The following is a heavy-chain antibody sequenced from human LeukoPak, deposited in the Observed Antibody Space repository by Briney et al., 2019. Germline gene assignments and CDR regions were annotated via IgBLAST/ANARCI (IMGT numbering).Heavy chain of an antibody. CDR2: IYTSGST. Sequence: SETLSLTCTVSGGSTSSYYWSWIRQPAGKGLEWIGRIYTSGSTNYNPSLKSRVTMSVDTSKNQFSLKLNSVTAADTAVYYCATGRAAAGSLGYWGQGTLVTVSS. CDR1: GGSTSSYY. D-gene: IGHD6-25*01. CDR3: ATGRAAAGSLGY. J-gene: IGHJ4*02. V-gene: IGHV4-4*07.